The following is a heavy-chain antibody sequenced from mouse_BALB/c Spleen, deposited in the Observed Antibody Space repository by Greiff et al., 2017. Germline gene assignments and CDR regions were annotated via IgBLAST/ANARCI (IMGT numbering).Heavy chain of an antibody. CDR1: GYAFTNYL. V-gene: IGHV1-54*01. J-gene: IGHJ2*01. Sequence: VQLQQSGAELVRPGTSVKVSCKASGYAFTNYLIEWVKQRPGQGLEWIGVINPGSGGTNYNEKFKGKATLTADKSSSTAYMQLSSLTSDDSAVYFCARRGSSLDYWGQGTTLTVSS. CDR3: ARRGSSLDY. CDR2: INPGSGGT. D-gene: IGHD1-1*01.